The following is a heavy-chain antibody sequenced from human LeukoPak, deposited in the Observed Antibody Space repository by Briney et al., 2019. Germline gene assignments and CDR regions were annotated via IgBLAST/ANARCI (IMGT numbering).Heavy chain of an antibody. CDR3: AKVLSFYYGSGSPFDY. J-gene: IGHJ4*02. CDR2: ISYDGSNK. Sequence: GGSLRLSCAASGFTFSSYGMHWVRQAPGKGLEWVAVISYDGSNKYYADSVKGRFTISRDNSKNTLYLQMNSLRAEGTAVYYCAKVLSFYYGSGSPFDYWGQGTLVTVSS. CDR1: GFTFSSYG. D-gene: IGHD3-10*01. V-gene: IGHV3-30*18.